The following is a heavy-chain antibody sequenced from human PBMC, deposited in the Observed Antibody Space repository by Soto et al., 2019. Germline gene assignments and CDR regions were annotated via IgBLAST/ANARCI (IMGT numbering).Heavy chain of an antibody. J-gene: IGHJ6*03. V-gene: IGHV3-33*01. CDR3: ARKGAVATAVFYYCMDV. Sequence: GGSLRLSCAASGFTFSSYGMHWVRQAPGKGLEWVAVIWYDGSNKYYADSVKGRFTISRDNSKNTLYLQMNSLRAEDTAVYYCARKGAVATAVFYYCMDVWGKGTTVTVSS. CDR1: GFTFSSYG. D-gene: IGHD5-12*01. CDR2: IWYDGSNK.